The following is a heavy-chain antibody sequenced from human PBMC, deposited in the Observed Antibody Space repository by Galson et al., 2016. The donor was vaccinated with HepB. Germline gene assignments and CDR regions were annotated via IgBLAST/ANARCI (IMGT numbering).Heavy chain of an antibody. CDR2: LSSDGRNT. V-gene: IGHV3-30-3*01. Sequence: SLRLSCAASGFSFSSYVMSWVRQAPGTGLEWVAFLSSDGRNTFYADSVKGRFTIARDNSKNPLYLQMSSLRAEDTAVYYCARSGSYSYAFDIWGQGTMVTVSS. CDR3: ARSGSYSYAFDI. D-gene: IGHD3-10*01. J-gene: IGHJ3*02. CDR1: GFSFSSYV.